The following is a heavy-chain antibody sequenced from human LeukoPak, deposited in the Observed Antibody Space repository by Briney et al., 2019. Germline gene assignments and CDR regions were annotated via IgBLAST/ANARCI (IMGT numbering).Heavy chain of an antibody. CDR1: GFTFSSYS. Sequence: QAGGSLRLSCAASGFTFSSYSMNWVRQAPGKGLEWVSYISSSSTIYYADSVKGRFTISRDNAKNSLYLQMNSLRAEDTAVYYCARAEYCSSTSCRNAPFDYWGQGTLVTVSS. CDR2: ISSSSTI. CDR3: ARAEYCSSTSCRNAPFDY. D-gene: IGHD2-2*01. V-gene: IGHV3-48*01. J-gene: IGHJ4*02.